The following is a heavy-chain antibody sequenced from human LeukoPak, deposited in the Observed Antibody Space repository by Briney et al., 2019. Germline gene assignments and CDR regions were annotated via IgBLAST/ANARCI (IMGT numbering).Heavy chain of an antibody. Sequence: GGSLRLSCAASGFTFSSYGMHWVRQAPGKGLEGVAVISYDGSNKYYADSVKGRFTICRDNSKNTLYLQMNSLIVEDTAVYYCADDSGLDYWGQGTLVTVSS. CDR3: ADDSGLDY. D-gene: IGHD1-1*01. J-gene: IGHJ4*02. CDR1: GFTFSSYG. V-gene: IGHV3-30*03. CDR2: ISYDGSNK.